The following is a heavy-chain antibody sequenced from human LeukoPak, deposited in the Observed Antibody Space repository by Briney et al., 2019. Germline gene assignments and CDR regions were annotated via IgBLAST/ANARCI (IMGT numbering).Heavy chain of an antibody. Sequence: NPSETLSLTCTVSGGSISSGGYYWSWIRQHPGKGLEWIVYIYYSGSTNYNPSLKSRVTISVDTSKNQFSLKLSSVTAADTAVYYCARVTGRITVRRGYFDYWGQGTLVTVSS. CDR3: ARVTGRITVRRGYFDY. CDR1: GGSISSGGYY. D-gene: IGHD3-16*01. V-gene: IGHV4-31*03. J-gene: IGHJ4*02. CDR2: IYYSGST.